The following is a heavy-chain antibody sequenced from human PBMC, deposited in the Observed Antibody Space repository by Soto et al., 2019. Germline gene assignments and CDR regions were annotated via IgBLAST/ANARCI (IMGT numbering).Heavy chain of an antibody. D-gene: IGHD2-21*02. CDR3: ARRLTHAFDI. V-gene: IGHV3-74*01. CDR2: INGDGSGT. CDR1: GFTFSSYW. J-gene: IGHJ3*02. Sequence: EVQLVESGGGLVQPGGSLRLSCAASGFTFSSYWMHWVRQAPGRGLVWVSRINGDGSGTTYADSVKGRFIISRDNAKNKLYLQMSSLRAEDTAVYYCARRLTHAFDIWGQGTMVTVSS.